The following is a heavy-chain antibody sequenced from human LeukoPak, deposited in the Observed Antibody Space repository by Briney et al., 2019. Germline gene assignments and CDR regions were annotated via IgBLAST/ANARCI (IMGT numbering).Heavy chain of an antibody. CDR3: ARARGSTSCSGY. D-gene: IGHD2-2*01. CDR1: GGSIISYY. CDR2: ISHSGST. Sequence: PSETLSLTCSVSGGSIISYYWSWIRQPPGKGLEWIGEISHSGSTNYNPSLKSRVTISVDTSKNQFSLRLSSVTAADTAVYYCARARGSTSCSGYWGQGTLVTVSS. V-gene: IGHV4-34*01. J-gene: IGHJ4*02.